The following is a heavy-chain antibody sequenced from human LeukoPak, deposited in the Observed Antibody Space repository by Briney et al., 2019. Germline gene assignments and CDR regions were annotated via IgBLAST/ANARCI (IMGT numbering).Heavy chain of an antibody. V-gene: IGHV4-31*03. J-gene: IGHJ4*02. D-gene: IGHD3-22*01. CDR3: ARAGFAVARYYYDSSGYSGYFDY. CDR1: GGSISSGGYC. Sequence: SETLSLTCTVSGGSISSGGYCWSWNRHQPGEGLGWLRYINNSSSTYNNPSRRSGITISVNTSKSQFSLKPSSVTATATAEYSCARAGFAVARYYYDSSGYSGYFDYWGQGTPVTVSS. CDR2: INNSSST.